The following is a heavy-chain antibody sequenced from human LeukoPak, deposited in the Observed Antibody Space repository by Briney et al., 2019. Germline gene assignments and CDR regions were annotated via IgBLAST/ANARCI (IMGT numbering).Heavy chain of an antibody. CDR3: TRDAGDSGHDLAFDY. Sequence: VASVKVSCKASGYTFTSYYMHWVRQAPGQGLEWMGIINPSGGSTSYAQKFQGRVTMTRDMSTSTVYMELSSLRSEDTAVYYCTRDAGDSGHDLAFDYWGQGTLVTVSS. CDR2: INPSGGST. J-gene: IGHJ4*02. D-gene: IGHD5-12*01. V-gene: IGHV1-46*01. CDR1: GYTFTSYY.